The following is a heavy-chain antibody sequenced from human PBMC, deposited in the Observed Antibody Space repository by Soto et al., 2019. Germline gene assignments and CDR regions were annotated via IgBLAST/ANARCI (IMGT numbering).Heavy chain of an antibody. Sequence: PGGSLRLSCAVSGFGFDEYGMSWVRQGPGKGLEWVSGINRHGDSTGYADSVKGRFIISRDNAKNSLYLQMNGLRAEDTAFYYCARDHRWGYEYGDYGDSWGQGTLVTVSS. J-gene: IGHJ4*02. V-gene: IGHV3-20*04. CDR1: GFGFDEYG. CDR3: ARDHRWGYEYGDYGDS. CDR2: INRHGDST. D-gene: IGHD4-17*01.